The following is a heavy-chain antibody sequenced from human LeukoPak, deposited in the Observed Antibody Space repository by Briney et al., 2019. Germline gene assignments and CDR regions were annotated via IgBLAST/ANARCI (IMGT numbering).Heavy chain of an antibody. V-gene: IGHV3-33*01. CDR3: ARAGSHWHYVY. CDR2: IWYDGSNK. CDR1: GFTFSSYG. Sequence: GGSLRLSCAASGFTFSSYGMHWVRQAPGKGLEWVAVIWYDGSNKCYADSVKGRFTISRDNSKNSLSLQMNNLRVEDTAVYYCARAGSHWHYVYWGQGTVVTVSS. D-gene: IGHD3-10*01. J-gene: IGHJ4*02.